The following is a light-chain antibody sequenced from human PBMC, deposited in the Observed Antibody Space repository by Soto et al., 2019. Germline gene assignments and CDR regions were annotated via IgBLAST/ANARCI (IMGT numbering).Light chain of an antibody. Sequence: DIQMTQSPSTLSASVGDRVTITCRASQSISSWLAWYQQKPGKAPKLLIYDASSLESGVPSRFSGSGSGTEFTLTISSLQPDEFATYYCQQYNCYPWTFGQGTKVEIK. CDR3: QQYNCYPWT. V-gene: IGKV1-5*01. CDR1: QSISSW. J-gene: IGKJ1*01. CDR2: DAS.